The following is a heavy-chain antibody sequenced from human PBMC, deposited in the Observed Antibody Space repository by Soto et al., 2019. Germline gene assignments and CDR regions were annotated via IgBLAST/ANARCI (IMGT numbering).Heavy chain of an antibody. CDR1: GGSFSGYY. J-gene: IGHJ4*02. CDR3: ARVIGYYGSGPVDY. CDR2: INHSGST. V-gene: IGHV4-34*01. Sequence: QVQLQQWGAGLLKPSETLSLTCAVYGGSFSGYYWSWIRQPPGKGLEWIGEINHSGSTNYNPSLNDGFTISVDPSQNQFSLKLGPVTAADTAVYYCARVIGYYGSGPVDYWGQGPLVTGSS. D-gene: IGHD3-10*01.